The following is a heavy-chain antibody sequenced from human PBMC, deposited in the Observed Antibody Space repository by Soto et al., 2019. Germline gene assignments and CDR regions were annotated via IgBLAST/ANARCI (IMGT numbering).Heavy chain of an antibody. CDR2: TDPSDSYT. V-gene: IGHV5-10-1*01. CDR3: ARQNDLDFYFYGLDV. J-gene: IGHJ6*02. CDR1: GYSFTKYW. D-gene: IGHD1-1*01. Sequence: GESLKISCKGSGYSFTKYWITLVVQMPGKGLEWMGRTDPSDSYTNYSPSFQGHVTISADKSISTAYLQWSSLTASDTAIYYCARQNDLDFYFYGLDVWGQGTAVTVSS.